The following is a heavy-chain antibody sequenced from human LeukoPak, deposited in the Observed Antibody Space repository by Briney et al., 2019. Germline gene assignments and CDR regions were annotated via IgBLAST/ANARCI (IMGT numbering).Heavy chain of an antibody. CDR1: GFTFSSYA. CDR2: ISGSGGST. D-gene: IGHD3-10*01. V-gene: IGHV3-23*01. J-gene: IGHJ5*02. CDR3: AKDVEPELWFGEPTNWFDP. Sequence: GGSLRLSCAASGFTFSSYAMSWVRQAPGKGLEWVSAISGSGGSTYYADSVKGRFTISRDNSKNTLYLQMNSLRAEDTAVYYCAKDVEPELWFGEPTNWFDPWGQGTLVTVSS.